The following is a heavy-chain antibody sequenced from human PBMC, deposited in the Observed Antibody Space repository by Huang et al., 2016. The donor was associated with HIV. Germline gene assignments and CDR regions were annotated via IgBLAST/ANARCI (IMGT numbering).Heavy chain of an antibody. J-gene: IGHJ4*02. V-gene: IGHV4-39*01. Sequence: WIGSIYYTGSPYYKPSLKSRVTISVDTSKNQFSLKLTSVTDADTAIYYCVRHSRLRTTNAIWRTLPDYWGQGTLVTVSS. D-gene: IGHD4-4*01. CDR3: VRHSRLRTTNAIWRTLPDY. CDR2: IYYTGSP.